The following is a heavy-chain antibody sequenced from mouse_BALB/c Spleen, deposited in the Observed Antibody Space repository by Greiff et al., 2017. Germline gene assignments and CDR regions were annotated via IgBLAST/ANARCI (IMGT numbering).Heavy chain of an antibody. D-gene: IGHD2-10*02. J-gene: IGHJ3*01. CDR2: INPSTGYT. CDR1: GYTFTSYW. V-gene: IGHV1-7*01. Sequence: QVQLQQSGAELAKPGASVKMSCKASGYTFTSYWMHWVKQRPGQGLEWIGYINPSTGYTEYNQKFKDKATLTADKSSSTAYMQLSSLTSEDSAVYYCLAGVWWFAYWGQGTLVTVSA. CDR3: LAGVWWFAY.